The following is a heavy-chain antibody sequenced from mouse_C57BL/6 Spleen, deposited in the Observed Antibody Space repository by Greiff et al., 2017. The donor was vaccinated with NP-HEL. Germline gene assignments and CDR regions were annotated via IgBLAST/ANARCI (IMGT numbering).Heavy chain of an antibody. CDR1: GYSITSGYY. V-gene: IGHV3-6*01. CDR2: ISYDGSN. D-gene: IGHD2-3*01. Sequence: EVKLLESGPGLVKPSQSLSLTCSVTGYSITSGYYWNWIRQFPGNKLEWMGYISYDGSNNYNPSLKNRISITRDTSKNQFFLKLNSVTTEDTATYYCARGSSDGYYGYFDVWGTGTTVTVSS. J-gene: IGHJ1*03. CDR3: ARGSSDGYYGYFDV.